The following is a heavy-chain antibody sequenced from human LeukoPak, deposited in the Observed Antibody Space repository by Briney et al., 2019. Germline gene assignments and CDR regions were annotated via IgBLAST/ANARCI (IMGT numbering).Heavy chain of an antibody. V-gene: IGHV1-2*04. CDR1: GCTFTGYY. CDR3: ARDHCSGGSCYFWFDP. D-gene: IGHD2-15*01. Sequence: ASVKVSCKASGCTFTGYYMHWVRQAPGQGLEWMGWINPNSGGTNYAQKFQGWVTMTRDTSISTAYMELSRLRSDDTAVHYCARDHCSGGSCYFWFDPWGQGTLVTVSS. J-gene: IGHJ5*02. CDR2: INPNSGGT.